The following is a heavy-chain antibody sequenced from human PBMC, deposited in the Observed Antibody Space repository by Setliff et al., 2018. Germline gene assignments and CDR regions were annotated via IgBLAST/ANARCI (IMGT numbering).Heavy chain of an antibody. V-gene: IGHV3-23*01. J-gene: IGHJ4*02. D-gene: IGHD1-26*01. Sequence: PGGSLRLSCAASGFTFSNFAMSWVRQAPGRGLEWVSSISGSGDSTYYADSVKGRFTISRDNAKNSLYLQMNSLRAEDTAVYYCVREGGNYFPLDYWGLGTLVTV. CDR1: GFTFSNFA. CDR3: VREGGNYFPLDY. CDR2: ISGSGDST.